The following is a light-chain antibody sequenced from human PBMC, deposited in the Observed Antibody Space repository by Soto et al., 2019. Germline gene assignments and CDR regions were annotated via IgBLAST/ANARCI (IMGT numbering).Light chain of an antibody. CDR1: QSISSY. Sequence: DIEMTQSPSSLSASVGDRVTITCRASQSISSYLNWYQQKPGKVPKLLIYAASSLQSGVPPRFGGSGSGTDFTLTISRLQPEDFATYYCQQSYGTPRTFGGGTKVEIK. V-gene: IGKV1-39*01. J-gene: IGKJ4*01. CDR2: AAS. CDR3: QQSYGTPRT.